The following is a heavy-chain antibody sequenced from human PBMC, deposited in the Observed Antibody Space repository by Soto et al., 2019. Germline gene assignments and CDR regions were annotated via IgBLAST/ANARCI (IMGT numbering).Heavy chain of an antibody. J-gene: IGHJ5*02. D-gene: IGHD5-12*01. CDR1: GDSVSSNTAS. CDR2: TYFRSKWYN. Sequence: PSQTLSLTCAISGDSVSSNTASWNWIRQSPSRGLEWLGRTYFRSKWYNDYAVSVKSRLIINPDTSNSQFSLQLNSVTPEDTAVYFCAKGDNLGPKTGYAFDPWGQGIMVTVSS. V-gene: IGHV6-1*01. CDR3: AKGDNLGPKTGYAFDP.